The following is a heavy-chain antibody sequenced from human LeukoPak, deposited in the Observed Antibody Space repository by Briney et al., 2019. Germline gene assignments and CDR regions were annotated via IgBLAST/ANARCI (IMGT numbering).Heavy chain of an antibody. Sequence: GASVKVSCKASGYTFTSYDINWVRQATGQGLEWMGWMNPNSGNTGCAQKFQGRVTMTRNTSISTAYMELSSLRSEDTAVYYCARVESSGYYYYGMDVWGQGTTVTVSS. CDR1: GYTFTSYD. CDR3: ARVESSGYYYYGMDV. J-gene: IGHJ6*02. CDR2: MNPNSGNT. V-gene: IGHV1-8*01. D-gene: IGHD3-22*01.